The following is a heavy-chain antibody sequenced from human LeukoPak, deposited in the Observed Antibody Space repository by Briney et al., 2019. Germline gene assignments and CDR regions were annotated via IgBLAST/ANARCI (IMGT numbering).Heavy chain of an antibody. D-gene: IGHD5-12*01. CDR1: GFTFTSYA. CDR2: IGGSGDST. V-gene: IGHV3-23*01. CDR3: AKEKSGYDSPPFDP. J-gene: IGHJ5*02. Sequence: QSGGSLRLSCAASGFTFTSYAMSWVRQARGKGLEWVSLIGGSGDSTYYADSVKGRFTISRDHSKNTLYLQMISLRAEDTAVYYCAKEKSGYDSPPFDPWGQGTLVTVSS.